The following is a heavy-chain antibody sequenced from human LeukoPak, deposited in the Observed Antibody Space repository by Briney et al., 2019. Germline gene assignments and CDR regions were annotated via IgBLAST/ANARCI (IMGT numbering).Heavy chain of an antibody. J-gene: IGHJ4*02. CDR2: ISSSSSTI. D-gene: IGHD5-18*01. Sequence: GGSLRLSCAASGFTFSSYSMNWVRQAPGKGLEWVSYISSSSSTIYYADSVKGRFTISRDNAKNSLYLQINSLRAEDTAVYYCARERGYSYGYPDYWGQGTLVTVSS. CDR1: GFTFSSYS. CDR3: ARERGYSYGYPDY. V-gene: IGHV3-48*01.